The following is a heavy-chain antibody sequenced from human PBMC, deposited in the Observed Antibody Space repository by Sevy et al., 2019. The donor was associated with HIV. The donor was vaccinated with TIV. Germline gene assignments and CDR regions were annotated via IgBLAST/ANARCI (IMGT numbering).Heavy chain of an antibody. D-gene: IGHD2-15*01. CDR3: AKINLLHGDYRDY. Sequence: GESLKISCAASGFSFSTFGLSWVRQAPGKGLQWVAGITDTGGATDYADSVQDRFIISRDNAKNTLYLQMNSLRPEDTAIYYCAKINLLHGDYRDYWGQGTLVTVSS. CDR1: GFSFSTFG. V-gene: IGHV3-23*01. CDR2: ITDTGGAT. J-gene: IGHJ4*02.